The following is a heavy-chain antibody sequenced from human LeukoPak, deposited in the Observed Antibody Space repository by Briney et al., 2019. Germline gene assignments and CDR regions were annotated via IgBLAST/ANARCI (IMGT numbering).Heavy chain of an antibody. Sequence: PSETLSLTCAVYGGSFSGYYWTWIRQPPGKGLEWIGEMNHSGSANYNPSLKSRVTISVDKSKNQFSLKLSSVTAADTAVYYCARDRSRYSSGWDTINYWGQGTLVTVSS. CDR3: ARDRSRYSSGWDTINY. J-gene: IGHJ4*02. CDR1: GGSFSGYY. V-gene: IGHV4-34*01. CDR2: MNHSGSA. D-gene: IGHD6-19*01.